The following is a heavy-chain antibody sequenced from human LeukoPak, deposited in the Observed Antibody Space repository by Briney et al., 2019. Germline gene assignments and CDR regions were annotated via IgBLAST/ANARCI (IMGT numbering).Heavy chain of an antibody. CDR1: GFTFDAYG. CDR2: ISWSSGSI. J-gene: IGHJ4*02. V-gene: IGHV3-9*01. D-gene: IGHD2-2*01. CDR3: AKSAAADYFDY. Sequence: PGRSLRLSCAASGFTFDAYGMRWVRHAPGKGLGWVSGISWSSGSISYADSVEGRFTISRAKAKNSLCMQMNCLRAADPALYHCAKSAAADYFDYWGQGTLVTVSS.